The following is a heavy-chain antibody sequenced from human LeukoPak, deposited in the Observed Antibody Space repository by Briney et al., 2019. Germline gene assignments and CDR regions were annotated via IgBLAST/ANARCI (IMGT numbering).Heavy chain of an antibody. CDR2: ISYDGSNK. Sequence: GGSLRLSCAASGFTFSTYAMTWVRQAPGKGLEWVAVISYDGSNKYYVDSVKGRFTISRDNSKNTLYLQMNSLRAEDTAVYYCVKDLSGRIFDYWGQGTLVTVSS. V-gene: IGHV3-30*18. J-gene: IGHJ4*02. CDR1: GFTFSTYA. CDR3: VKDLSGRIFDY. D-gene: IGHD1-26*01.